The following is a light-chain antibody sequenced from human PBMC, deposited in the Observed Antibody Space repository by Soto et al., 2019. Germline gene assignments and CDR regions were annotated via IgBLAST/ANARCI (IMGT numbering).Light chain of an antibody. Sequence: QSVLTQPPSVSGAPGQRVTISCTGSSSNIGAGYSLHWYQQLPGTAPKLLIYGDSRPSGVPDRFSGSKSGTSASLAITVRRAEDEAHYYCQSYDSSLDGWVFGGGTKLTVL. CDR2: GD. V-gene: IGLV1-40*01. J-gene: IGLJ3*02. CDR1: SSNIGAGYS. CDR3: QSYDSSLDGWV.